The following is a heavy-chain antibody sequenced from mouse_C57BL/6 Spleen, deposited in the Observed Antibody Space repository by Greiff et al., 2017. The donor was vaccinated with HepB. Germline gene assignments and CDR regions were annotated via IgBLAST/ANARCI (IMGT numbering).Heavy chain of an antibody. CDR1: GYTFTSYG. J-gene: IGHJ2*01. Sequence: EVKLMESGAELVRPGSSVKMSCKTSGYTFTSYGINWVKQRPGQGLEWIGYIYIGNGYTEYNEKFKGKATLTSDTSSSTAYMQLSSLTSEDSAIYFCARRITTVVDEYYFDYWGQGTTLTVSS. V-gene: IGHV1-58*01. D-gene: IGHD1-1*01. CDR3: ARRITTVVDEYYFDY. CDR2: IYIGNGYT.